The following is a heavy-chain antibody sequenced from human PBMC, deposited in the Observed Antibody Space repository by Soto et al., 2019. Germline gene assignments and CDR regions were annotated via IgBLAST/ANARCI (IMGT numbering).Heavy chain of an antibody. CDR1: GFTFSSYW. CDR3: ARARGGYGEHYYFDY. Sequence: GGSLRLSCAASGFTFSSYWMSWVRQAPGKGLEWVANIKQDGSEKYYVDSVKGRFTISRDNAKNSLYLQMNSLRAEDTAVYYCARARGGYGEHYYFDYWGQGTLVTVSS. D-gene: IGHD5-12*01. V-gene: IGHV3-7*01. CDR2: IKQDGSEK. J-gene: IGHJ4*02.